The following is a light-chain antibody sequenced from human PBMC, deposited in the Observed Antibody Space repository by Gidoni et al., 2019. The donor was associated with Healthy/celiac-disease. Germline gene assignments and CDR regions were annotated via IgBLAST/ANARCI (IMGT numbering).Light chain of an antibody. V-gene: IGLV3-21*04. Sequence: SYVLTQPPSVSVAPGTTARITCGGNNIGSKSVHWYQQKPGQAPVLGIYYDSDRPSGIPERFSGSNSGNTATLTISRVESGDEADYYCQVWDSSSDHPVFGGGTKLTVL. CDR1: NIGSKS. CDR2: YDS. CDR3: QVWDSSSDHPV. J-gene: IGLJ3*02.